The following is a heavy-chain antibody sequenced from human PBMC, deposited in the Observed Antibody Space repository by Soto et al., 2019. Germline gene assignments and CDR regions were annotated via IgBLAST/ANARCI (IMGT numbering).Heavy chain of an antibody. Sequence: DVQLVESGGGLVQPDRSLRLSCAASGFTFDDYSMHWVRQAPGKGLEWVSDISWNSGSIGYADSVKGRFTISRDNARNSLYLQMNSLRPEDTALYYCARGGQWLDYWGQGTLVTVSS. CDR1: GFTFDDYS. CDR3: ARGGQWLDY. D-gene: IGHD6-19*01. V-gene: IGHV3-9*01. CDR2: ISWNSGSI. J-gene: IGHJ4*02.